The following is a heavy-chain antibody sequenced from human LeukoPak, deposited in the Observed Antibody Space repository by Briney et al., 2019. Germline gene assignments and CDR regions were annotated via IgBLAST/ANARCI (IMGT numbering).Heavy chain of an antibody. CDR1: GGSISSYY. CDR3: ASPLYSSSWYYFDY. D-gene: IGHD6-13*01. CDR2: IYYSGST. J-gene: IGHJ4*02. V-gene: IGHV4-39*01. Sequence: PSETLSLTCTVSGGSISSYYWGWIRQPPGKGLEWIGSIYYSGSTYYNPSLKSRVTISVDTSKNQFSLKLSSVTAADTAVYYCASPLYSSSWYYFDYWGQGTLVTVSS.